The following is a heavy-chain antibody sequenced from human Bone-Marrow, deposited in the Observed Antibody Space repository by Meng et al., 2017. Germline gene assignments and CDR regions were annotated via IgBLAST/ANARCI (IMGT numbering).Heavy chain of an antibody. V-gene: IGHV1-58*02. CDR3: ARDSSGWSLGGWWFDP. D-gene: IGHD6-19*01. CDR2: IVVGSGNT. Sequence: SVKVSCKASGFIFISSAMQWVRQARGQRLEWIGWIVVGSGNTEYAQKFQERVTIIRDMSTSTAYMQLSSLRSEDTAVYYCARDSSGWSLGGWWFDPWGQGTLVTVSS. J-gene: IGHJ5*02. CDR1: GFIFISSA.